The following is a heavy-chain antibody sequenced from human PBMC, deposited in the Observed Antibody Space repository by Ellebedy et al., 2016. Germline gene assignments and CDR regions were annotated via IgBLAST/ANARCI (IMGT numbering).Heavy chain of an antibody. CDR1: GGSISNYC. V-gene: IGHV4-59*01. Sequence: SETLSLTCTVSGGSISNYCWSWIRQPPGKGLEWIGYIYYSGSTNYNPSLRSRVTISVDTSKNQFSLKLSSVTAADTAVYYCARGVESYYYYMDVWGKGTTVTVSS. CDR3: ARGVESYYYYMDV. CDR2: IYYSGST. J-gene: IGHJ6*03.